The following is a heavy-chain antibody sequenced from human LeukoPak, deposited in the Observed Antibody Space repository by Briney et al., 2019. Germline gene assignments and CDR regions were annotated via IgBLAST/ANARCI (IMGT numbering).Heavy chain of an antibody. CDR3: ARGGGSGSYYNWFDH. V-gene: IGHV1-2*02. J-gene: IGHJ5*02. D-gene: IGHD3-10*01. Sequence: ASVKVSCKASGYTFTCYYMHWVRQAPGQGLEWMGWINPNSGGTNYAQKFQGRVTMTRDTSISTAYMELSRLRSDDTAVYYCARGGGSGSYYNWFDHWGQGTLVTVSS. CDR2: INPNSGGT. CDR1: GYTFTCYY.